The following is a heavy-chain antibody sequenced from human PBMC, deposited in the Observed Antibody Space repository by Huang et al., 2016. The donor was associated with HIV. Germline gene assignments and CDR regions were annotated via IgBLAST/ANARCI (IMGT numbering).Heavy chain of an antibody. CDR1: RFTFDEYA. Sequence: VQLVESGGGLVQPGRSLRLSCAASRFTFDEYAMHWVRKGPGKGLEWVSGISWNSDTIDYADSVKGRFTISRDNAKNSLYLQMNSLRVEDTALYYCAKDIGGWGGYLDLWGRGTLVTVSS. CDR3: AKDIGGWGGYLDL. V-gene: IGHV3-9*01. D-gene: IGHD3-16*01. J-gene: IGHJ2*01. CDR2: ISWNSDTI.